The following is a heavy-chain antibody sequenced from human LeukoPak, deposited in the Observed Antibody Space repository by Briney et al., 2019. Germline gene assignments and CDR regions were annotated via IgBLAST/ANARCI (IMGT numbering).Heavy chain of an antibody. V-gene: IGHV3-48*03. J-gene: IGHJ5*02. Sequence: GGSLRLSCAASGFTFSSYEMNWVRQAPGKGLEWVSYISSSGSTIYYADSVKGRFTTSRDNAKNSLYLQMNGLRAEDTAVYYCARQTALRYFGPNWFDPWGQGTLVTVSS. CDR1: GFTFSSYE. CDR2: ISSSGSTI. CDR3: ARQTALRYFGPNWFDP. D-gene: IGHD3-9*01.